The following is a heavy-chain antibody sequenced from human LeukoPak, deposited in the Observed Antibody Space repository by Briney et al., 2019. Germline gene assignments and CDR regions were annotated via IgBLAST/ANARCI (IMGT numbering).Heavy chain of an antibody. CDR3: ARDSIEWELLGPWDY. Sequence: SGGSLRLSCAAAGFTFSSYEMNWVRQAPGKGLEWVSYISSSGSTIYYADSVKGRFTISRDNAKNSLYLQMNSLRAEDTAVYYCARDSIEWELLGPWDYWGQGTLVTVSS. CDR1: GFTFSSYE. D-gene: IGHD1-26*01. V-gene: IGHV3-48*03. CDR2: ISSSGSTI. J-gene: IGHJ4*02.